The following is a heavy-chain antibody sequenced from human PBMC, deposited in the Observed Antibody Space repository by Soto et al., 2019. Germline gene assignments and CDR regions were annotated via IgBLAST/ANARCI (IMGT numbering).Heavy chain of an antibody. J-gene: IGHJ5*01. Sequence: PVGSLRLSCAASVFTFTSYGMHWVRHSPGKWLEWVAFISDDGRDKYYTDSVKGRFTIARDNSKSTLTLQMNSLRSEDTAIYYCARVLFGNVDPLASRGQGTRV. CDR1: VFTFTSYG. CDR3: ARVLFGNVDPLAS. V-gene: IGHV3-30*03. D-gene: IGHD3-10*01. CDR2: ISDDGRDK.